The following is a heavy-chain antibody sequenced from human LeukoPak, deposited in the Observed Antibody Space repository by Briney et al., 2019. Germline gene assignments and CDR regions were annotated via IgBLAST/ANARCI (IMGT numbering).Heavy chain of an antibody. CDR1: GFTFSSYA. D-gene: IGHD6-19*01. V-gene: IGHV3-23*01. CDR3: ASSGWSLNYFDD. CDR2: ISGSGGRT. Sequence: GGSLRLSCAASGFTFSSYAMSWVRQAPGKGLEWVSAISGSGGRTYYADSVKGRFTISRDNSKNTLYLEMKSLRAEDTAVYYCASSGWSLNYFDDWGQGTLVTVSS. J-gene: IGHJ4*02.